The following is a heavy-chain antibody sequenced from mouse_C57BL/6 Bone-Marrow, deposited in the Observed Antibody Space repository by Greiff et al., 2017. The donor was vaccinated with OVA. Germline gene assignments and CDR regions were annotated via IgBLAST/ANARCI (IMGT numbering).Heavy chain of an antibody. CDR2: INPSSGYT. Sequence: QVKRQKEGEERGKKRKEVKLSCKASGYTFTSYWMHWVKQRPGQGLEWIGYINPSSGYTTYHQKFKDKATLTADKSSSTAYMQLSSLTYEDSAVYYSARGNGKRRNAMDYWGQGTSVTVSS. CDR1: GYTFTSYW. V-gene: IGHV1-7*01. CDR3: ARGNGKRRNAMDY. D-gene: IGHD2-1*01. J-gene: IGHJ4*01.